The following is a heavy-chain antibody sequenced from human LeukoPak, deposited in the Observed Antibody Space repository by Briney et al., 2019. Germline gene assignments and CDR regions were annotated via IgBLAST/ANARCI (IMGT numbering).Heavy chain of an antibody. CDR2: INHSGST. CDR3: ARGPMRVRGSCYYYMDV. CDR1: GGSFSGYY. Sequence: SETLSLTCAVYGGSFSGYYWSWIRQPPGKGLEWIGEINHSGSTNYNPSLKSRVTISVDTSKNQFSLKLSSVTAADTAVYYCARGPMRVRGSCYYYMDVWGKGTTVTISS. D-gene: IGHD3-10*01. V-gene: IGHV4-34*01. J-gene: IGHJ6*03.